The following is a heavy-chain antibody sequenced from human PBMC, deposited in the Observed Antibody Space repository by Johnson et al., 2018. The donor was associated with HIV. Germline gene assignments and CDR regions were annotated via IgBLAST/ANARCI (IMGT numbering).Heavy chain of an antibody. Sequence: QVQLVESGGGVVQPGRSLRLSCAASGFTFSDHAMYWVRQSPVKGLEWVAVISDDGTNQYYADLKGRFTISGDNSKNTLYLQMNSLRAEDTAVYYCASSLSSRSHDAFDIWGQGTMVTVSS. V-gene: IGHV3-30*04. CDR1: GFTFSDHA. J-gene: IGHJ3*02. CDR2: ISDDGTNQ. CDR3: ASSLSSRSHDAFDI. D-gene: IGHD6-13*01.